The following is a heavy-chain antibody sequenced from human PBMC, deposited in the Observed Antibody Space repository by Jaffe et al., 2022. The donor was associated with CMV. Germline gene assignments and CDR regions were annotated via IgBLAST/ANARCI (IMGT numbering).Heavy chain of an antibody. V-gene: IGHV1-2*02. CDR3: ARPRIAAAGHNWFDP. J-gene: IGHJ5*02. D-gene: IGHD6-13*01. CDR2: INPNSGGT. CDR1: GYTFTGYY. Sequence: QVQLVQSGAEVKKPGASVKVSCKASGYTFTGYYMHWVRQAPGQGLEWMGWINPNSGGTNYAQKFQGRVTMTRDTSISTAYMELSRLRSDDTAVYYCARPRIAAAGHNWFDPWGQGTLVTVSS.